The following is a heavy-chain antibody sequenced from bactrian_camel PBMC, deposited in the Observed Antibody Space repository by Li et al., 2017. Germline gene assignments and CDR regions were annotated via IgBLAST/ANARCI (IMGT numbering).Heavy chain of an antibody. Sequence: VQLVESGGGSVQAGGSLRLSCAVSGNTYSAYCLGWLRQASGKEREGVARIATGSGNTYYADSVKGRFTISQDNAKYTVSLQVNSLKPEDTAMYYCNGRSYGYTYCTGNYWGQGTQVTVS. D-gene: IGHD1*01. CDR2: IATGSGNT. CDR1: GNTYSAYC. J-gene: IGHJ4*01. CDR3: NGRSYGYTYCTGNY. V-gene: IGHV3S40*01.